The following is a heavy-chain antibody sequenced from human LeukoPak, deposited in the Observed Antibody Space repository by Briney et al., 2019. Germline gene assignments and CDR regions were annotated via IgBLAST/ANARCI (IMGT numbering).Heavy chain of an antibody. CDR1: GFTFSSYW. Sequence: PGGSLRLSCAASGFTFSSYWMSWVRQAPGKGLEWVANIKQDGSEKSYVDSVKGRFTVSRDNAQNSLWLQMNSLRVEDTAVYYCAREVGRSGAYDIWGQGTMVTVSS. D-gene: IGHD3-10*01. V-gene: IGHV3-7*01. J-gene: IGHJ3*02. CDR2: IKQDGSEK. CDR3: AREVGRSGAYDI.